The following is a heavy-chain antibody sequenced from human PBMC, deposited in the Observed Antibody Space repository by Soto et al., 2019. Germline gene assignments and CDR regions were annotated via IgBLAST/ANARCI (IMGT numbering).Heavy chain of an antibody. CDR1: GYTFTSYY. V-gene: IGHV1-46*01. CDR2: INPSGGST. J-gene: IGHJ6*02. CDR3: ARVKAVEEYYGAVTILPYGMAV. D-gene: IGHD3-10*01. Sequence: QVQLVQSGAEVKKPGASVKVSCKASGYTFTSYYMHWVRQAPGQGLECMGIINPSGGSTSYEQKYQGRGTTPRDTSTSTVYMVLRSQRCEATAVYYCARVKAVEEYYGAVTILPYGMAVWCQGTTVTVSS.